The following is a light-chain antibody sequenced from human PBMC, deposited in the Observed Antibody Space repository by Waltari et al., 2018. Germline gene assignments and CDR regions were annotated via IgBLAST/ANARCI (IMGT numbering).Light chain of an antibody. V-gene: IGLV2-23*02. Sequence: QSALTQPASVSGSPGQSLTISCTGTSRDVGNYDLVSWYQQHPGKAPKLMIYEVTKRPSWVSNRFSGSKSGNTASLTVSGLQAEDEADYYCCSYAGSGTLVFGGGTKLTVL. CDR3: CSYAGSGTLV. J-gene: IGLJ2*01. CDR2: EVT. CDR1: SRDVGNYDL.